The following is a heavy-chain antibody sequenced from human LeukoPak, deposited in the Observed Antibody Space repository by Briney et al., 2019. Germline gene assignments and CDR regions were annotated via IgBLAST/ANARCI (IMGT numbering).Heavy chain of an antibody. Sequence: SETLSLTCTVSGGSISSSSYYWGWIRQPPGKGLEWIGSIYYSGNTYYNPSLKSRVTISVDTSKNQFSLKLSSVTAADTAVYYCARVGYYGSGSYYKVPYNFDYWGQGTLVTVSS. D-gene: IGHD3-10*01. V-gene: IGHV4-39*07. CDR3: ARVGYYGSGSYYKVPYNFDY. J-gene: IGHJ4*02. CDR2: IYYSGNT. CDR1: GGSISSSSYY.